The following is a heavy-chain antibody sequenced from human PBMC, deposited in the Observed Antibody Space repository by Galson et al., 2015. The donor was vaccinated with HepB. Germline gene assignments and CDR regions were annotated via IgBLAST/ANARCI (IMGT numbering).Heavy chain of an antibody. V-gene: IGHV3-21*01. CDR1: GFTFSSYS. CDR3: AREWEDYDSSGYYPRDWYFDL. D-gene: IGHD3-22*01. CDR2: ISSSSSYI. Sequence: SLRLSCAASGFTFSSYSMNWVRQAPGKGLEWVSSISSSSSYIYYADSVKGRFSISRDNAKNSLYLQMNNLRAEDTAVYYCAREWEDYDSSGYYPRDWYFDLWGRGTLVTVSS. J-gene: IGHJ2*01.